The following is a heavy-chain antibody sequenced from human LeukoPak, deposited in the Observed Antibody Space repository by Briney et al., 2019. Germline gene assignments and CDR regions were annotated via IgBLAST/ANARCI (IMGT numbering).Heavy chain of an antibody. Sequence: ASVKVSCNSSGYTFTSYDINWVRLAPAQGLEWMGCMNPSSGNTGYAQKFQGRVTMTMNTSIRTAYMELSSLRSEDTAVYYCARPHRRMVRGVMGGYWGEGTLVTVSS. J-gene: IGHJ4*02. CDR3: ARPHRRMVRGVMGGY. CDR2: MNPSSGNT. V-gene: IGHV1-8*01. CDR1: GYTFTSYD. D-gene: IGHD3-10*01.